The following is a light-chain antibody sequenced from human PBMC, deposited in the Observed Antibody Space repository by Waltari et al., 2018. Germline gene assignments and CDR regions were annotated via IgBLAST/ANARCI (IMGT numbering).Light chain of an antibody. CDR1: SGHSSNV. Sequence: QLVMSQSPSASASLGASVQLTCTLSSGHSSNVIAWLQQQPEKGPRFLMKVNSDGSHRKGDEMPDRLSGSSSGAERYLSISSRQSEDEADYFCQTGGHGTWVFGGGTKLTVL. CDR3: QTGGHGTWV. J-gene: IGLJ3*02. V-gene: IGLV4-69*01. CDR2: VNSDGSH.